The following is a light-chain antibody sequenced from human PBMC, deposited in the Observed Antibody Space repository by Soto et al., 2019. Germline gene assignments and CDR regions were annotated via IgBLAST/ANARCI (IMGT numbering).Light chain of an antibody. V-gene: IGLV1-47*01. CDR1: SSNIGSNY. CDR2: RNN. Sequence: QSVLTQPPSASGTPGQRVTISCSGSSSNIGSNYVYWYQQLPGTAPKLLIYRNNQRPSGVPDRFSGSKSGTSASLAISGLRSEDEADFYCAAWDDSQSVSSYVFGTGTKVNVL. J-gene: IGLJ1*01. CDR3: AAWDDSQSVSSYV.